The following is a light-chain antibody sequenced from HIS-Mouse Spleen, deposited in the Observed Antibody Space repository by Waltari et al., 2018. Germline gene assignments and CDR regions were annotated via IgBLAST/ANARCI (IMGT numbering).Light chain of an antibody. J-gene: IGLJ3*02. CDR2: KEG. V-gene: IGLV3-16*01. CDR1: ALPKKY. Sequence: SYELTQPPSVSVSLGQMARITCPGEALPKKYAYWYQEKPGQFPVLVIYKEGGRPSGIPGRLSGSSSGTIVTLTISGVQAEDEADYYCLSADSSGTWVFGGGTKLTVL. CDR3: LSADSSGTWV.